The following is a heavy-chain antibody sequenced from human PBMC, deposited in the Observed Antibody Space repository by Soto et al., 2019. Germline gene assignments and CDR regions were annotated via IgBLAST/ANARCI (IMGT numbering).Heavy chain of an antibody. CDR3: AKDSRSEYSSSSFDY. CDR1: GFTFDDYA. J-gene: IGHJ4*01. V-gene: IGHV3-43*02. Sequence: GGSLRLSCAASGFTFDDYAMHWVRQAPGKGLEWVSLISGDGGSTYYADSVKGRFTISRDNSKNSLYLQMNSLRTEDTALYYCAKDSRSEYSSSSFDYWGHGTLVTVSS. CDR2: ISGDGGST. D-gene: IGHD6-6*01.